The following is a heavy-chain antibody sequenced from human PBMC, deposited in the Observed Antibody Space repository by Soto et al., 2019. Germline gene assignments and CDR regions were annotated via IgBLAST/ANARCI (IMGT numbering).Heavy chain of an antibody. CDR3: ARGVITMIIYY. CDR1: GFTFSSNW. D-gene: IGHD3-22*01. Sequence: EVQLVESGGGLVQPGGSLRLSCAASGFTFSSNWMHWVRQAPGKGLVWVSRINSDGSSTSYAGSVKGRFTISRDNAKNTLYLQMNSLRAEVTAVYYCARGVITMIIYYWGQGTLVTVSS. V-gene: IGHV3-74*01. CDR2: INSDGSST. J-gene: IGHJ4*02.